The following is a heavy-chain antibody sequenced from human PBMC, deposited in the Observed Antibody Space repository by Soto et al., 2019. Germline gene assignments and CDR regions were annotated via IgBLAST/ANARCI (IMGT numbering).Heavy chain of an antibody. Sequence: WASVKVSCKASGFTFTSSAVQWVRQARGQRLEWIGWIVVGSGNTNYAQKFQERVTITRDMSTSTAYMELSSLRSEDTAVYYCAAGLRFLEWLPWPDYWGQGTLVTVSS. J-gene: IGHJ4*02. CDR2: IVVGSGNT. D-gene: IGHD3-3*01. CDR3: AAGLRFLEWLPWPDY. V-gene: IGHV1-58*01. CDR1: GFTFTSSA.